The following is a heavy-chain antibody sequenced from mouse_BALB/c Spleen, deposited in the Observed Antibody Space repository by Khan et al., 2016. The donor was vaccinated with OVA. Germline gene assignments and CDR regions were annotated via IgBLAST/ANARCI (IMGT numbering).Heavy chain of an antibody. D-gene: IGHD2-2*01. V-gene: IGHV9-3-1*01. CDR3: ARGYWYFAV. CDR1: GYTFTNYG. CDR2: INTYTGET. J-gene: IGHJ1*01. Sequence: QIQLVQSGPELKKPGESVKISCKASGYTFTNYGMNWVKQPPGQGLKWMGWINTYTGETTYVDDFKGRFAFSLETSASTAYLQINNLTNEDPAALFCARGYWYFAVWGAGTPVTVSS.